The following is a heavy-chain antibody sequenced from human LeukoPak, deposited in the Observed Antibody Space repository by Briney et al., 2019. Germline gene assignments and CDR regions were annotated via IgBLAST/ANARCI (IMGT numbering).Heavy chain of an antibody. CDR2: INPNSGGT. CDR3: ARDQRPPYYYGSGSYPLDY. V-gene: IGHV1-2*02. J-gene: IGHJ4*02. CDR1: GYTFTDHY. D-gene: IGHD3-10*01. Sequence: ASVKVSCKASGYTFTDHYMHWVRQAPGQGLEWMGWINPNSGGTNYAQKFQGRVTMTRDTSISTAYMELSRLRSDDTAVYYCARDQRPPYYYGSGSYPLDYWGQGTLVTVSS.